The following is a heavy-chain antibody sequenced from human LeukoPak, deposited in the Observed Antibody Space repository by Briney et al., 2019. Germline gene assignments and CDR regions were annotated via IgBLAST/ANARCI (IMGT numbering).Heavy chain of an antibody. D-gene: IGHD3-3*01. Sequence: GGSLRLSCAASGFTFSSYWMSWVRQAPGKGLEWVANIKQDGSEKYYVDSVKGRFTNSRDNAKNSLYLQMNSLRAEDTAVYYCAKDGRYYDFWSGLEARPKAPGYFDLWGRGTLVTVSS. CDR1: GFTFSSYW. J-gene: IGHJ2*01. V-gene: IGHV3-7*03. CDR3: AKDGRYYDFWSGLEARPKAPGYFDL. CDR2: IKQDGSEK.